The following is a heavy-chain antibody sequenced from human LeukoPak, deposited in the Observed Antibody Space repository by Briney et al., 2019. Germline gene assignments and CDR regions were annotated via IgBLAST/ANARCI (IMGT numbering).Heavy chain of an antibody. V-gene: IGHV1-2*02. Sequence: ASVKVSCKASGYTFTGYYMHWVRQAPGQGLEWMGWINPNSGGTNYAQKFQGRVTMTRDTSISTAYMELSRLRSDDTAVYYRARDPLSGSYADYYYGMDVWGQGTTVTVSS. CDR1: GYTFTGYY. CDR2: INPNSGGT. J-gene: IGHJ6*02. CDR3: ARDPLSGSYADYYYGMDV. D-gene: IGHD1-26*01.